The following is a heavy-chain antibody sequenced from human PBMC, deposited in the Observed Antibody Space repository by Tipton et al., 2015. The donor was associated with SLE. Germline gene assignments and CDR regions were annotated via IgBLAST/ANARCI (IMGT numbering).Heavy chain of an antibody. V-gene: IGHV4-59*11. CDR1: GGSISSHY. CDR3: ARGGNDSSGSDAFDI. J-gene: IGHJ3*02. CDR2: IYYRGST. D-gene: IGHD3-22*01. Sequence: TLSLTCTVSGGSISSHYWSWIRQPPGRGLEWIGYIYYRGSTNYNPSLKSRVTISVDTSKNQFSLKLSSVTAADTAVYYCARGGNDSSGSDAFDIGGQGTMVTVSS.